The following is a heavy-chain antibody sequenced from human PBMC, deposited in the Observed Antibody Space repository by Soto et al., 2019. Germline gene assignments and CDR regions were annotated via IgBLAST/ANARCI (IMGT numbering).Heavy chain of an antibody. J-gene: IGHJ4*02. CDR3: ARNGITMVRGVIWGGDLADY. CDR2: IKQDGSEK. Sequence: GGSLRLSCAASGFTFSSYWMSWVRQAPGKGLEWVANIKQDGSEKYYVDSVEGRFTISRDNAKNSLYLQMNSLRAEDTAVYYCARNGITMVRGVIWGGDLADYWGQGTLVTVSS. CDR1: GFTFSSYW. V-gene: IGHV3-7*01. D-gene: IGHD3-10*01.